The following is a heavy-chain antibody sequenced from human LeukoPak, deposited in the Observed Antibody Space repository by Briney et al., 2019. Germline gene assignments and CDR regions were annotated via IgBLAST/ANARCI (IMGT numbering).Heavy chain of an antibody. CDR2: IIPIFGIA. V-gene: IGHV1-69*04. J-gene: IGHJ6*02. CDR3: ARGCYYYGSGSYCLYGMDV. D-gene: IGHD3-10*01. CDR1: GGTFSSYA. Sequence: SVKVSCKASGGTFSSYAISWVRQAPGQGLEWMGRIIPIFGIANYAQKFQGRVTVTADKSTSTAYMELSSLRSEDTAVYYCARGCYYYGSGSYCLYGMDVWGQGTTVTVSS.